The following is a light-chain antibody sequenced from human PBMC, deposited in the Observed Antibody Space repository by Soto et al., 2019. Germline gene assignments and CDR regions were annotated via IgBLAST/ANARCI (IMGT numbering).Light chain of an antibody. Sequence: DIPMTQSPSTLSASVGDRVSITCRASQSISNWLAWYQQKPGKAPKLLIYKASTLKSGVPSRFSGSGSGTEFTLTISSLQPDDFATYYCQHYNSYLYTFGQGTKLEIK. CDR2: KAS. J-gene: IGKJ2*01. CDR3: QHYNSYLYT. CDR1: QSISNW. V-gene: IGKV1-5*03.